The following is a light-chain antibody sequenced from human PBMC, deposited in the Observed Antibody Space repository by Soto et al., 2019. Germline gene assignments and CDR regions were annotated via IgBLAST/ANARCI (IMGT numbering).Light chain of an antibody. V-gene: IGLV1-44*01. Sequence: QSVLTQPPSASGTPGQRVTISCSGRSSNIGSNSVNWYQHLPGTAPKLLIYSDDRRPSGVPDRFSGSRSGTSASLAISGLQSEDEAEYLCAAWDDSVNAPVFGGVTKVTVL. CDR3: AAWDDSVNAPV. J-gene: IGLJ3*02. CDR1: SSNIGSNS. CDR2: SDD.